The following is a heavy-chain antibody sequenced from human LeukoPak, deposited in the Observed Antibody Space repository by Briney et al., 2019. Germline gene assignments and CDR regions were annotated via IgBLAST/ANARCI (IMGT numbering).Heavy chain of an antibody. J-gene: IGHJ4*02. CDR2: INHSGST. CDR3: ARGLYSSSPPSDY. Sequence: SEALSLTCAVHGGSFSVYYWSWIRQTPGKGLEWIGEINHSGSTNYNPSLQSRVTISVDTSKNQFSLKLTSVTAADTAVYYCARGLYSSSPPSDYWGQGTLVTGSS. CDR1: GGSFSVYY. D-gene: IGHD6-6*01. V-gene: IGHV4-34*01.